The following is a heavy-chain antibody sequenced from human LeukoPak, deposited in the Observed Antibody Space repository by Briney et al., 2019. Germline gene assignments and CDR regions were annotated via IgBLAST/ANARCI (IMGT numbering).Heavy chain of an antibody. Sequence: PGRSLSLSCAASGFTFSSYGMHWVRQAPGKGLEWVAVISYDGSNKYYADSVKGRFTISRDNSMNTLYLQMNSLRAEDTAVYYCAKGAEMVRGESDGRRIAWGQGTLVTVSS. CDR2: ISYDGSNK. V-gene: IGHV3-30*18. J-gene: IGHJ5*02. D-gene: IGHD3-10*01. CDR3: AKGAEMVRGESDGRRIA. CDR1: GFTFSSYG.